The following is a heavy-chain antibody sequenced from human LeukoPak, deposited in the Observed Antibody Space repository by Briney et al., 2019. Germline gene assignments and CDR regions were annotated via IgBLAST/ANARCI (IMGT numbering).Heavy chain of an antibody. J-gene: IGHJ5*02. V-gene: IGHV5-10-1*01. CDR2: IDPSDSYT. Sequence: GESLKISCKGSGYSFTSYWISWVRQMPGKGLEWMGRIDPSDSYTNCSPSFQGHVTISADKSISTAYLQWSSLKASDTAMYYCARHSRDCSSTSCYGGGWFDPWGQGTLVTVSS. CDR1: GYSFTSYW. D-gene: IGHD2-2*01. CDR3: ARHSRDCSSTSCYGGGWFDP.